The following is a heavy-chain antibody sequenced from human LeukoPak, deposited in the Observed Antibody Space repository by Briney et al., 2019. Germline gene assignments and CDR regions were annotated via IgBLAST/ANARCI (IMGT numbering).Heavy chain of an antibody. D-gene: IGHD6-19*01. Sequence: PGGSLRLSCAASGFTFTNYPMSWVRQAPGKGREWVSRIIDSGRTYYADFVKGRFTISRDNSKSTLYLQMNSLRVEDTAVYYCAKRRAVSDTGGFDVWGQGTMVTVSS. CDR1: GFTFTNYP. J-gene: IGHJ3*01. V-gene: IGHV3-23*01. CDR2: IIDSGRT. CDR3: AKRRAVSDTGGFDV.